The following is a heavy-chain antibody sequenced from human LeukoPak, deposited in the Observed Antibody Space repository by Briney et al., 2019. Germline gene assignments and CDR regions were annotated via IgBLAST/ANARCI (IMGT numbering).Heavy chain of an antibody. Sequence: PGRSLRLSCAASGFTFSSYAMHWVRQAPGKGLEWVAVISYDGSNKYYADSVKGRFTISRDNAKNSLYLQMNSLRAEDTAVYYCARGGSYYYGMDVWGQGTTVTVSS. CDR2: ISYDGSNK. V-gene: IGHV3-30-3*01. CDR3: ARGGSYYYGMDV. J-gene: IGHJ6*02. D-gene: IGHD2-15*01. CDR1: GFTFSSYA.